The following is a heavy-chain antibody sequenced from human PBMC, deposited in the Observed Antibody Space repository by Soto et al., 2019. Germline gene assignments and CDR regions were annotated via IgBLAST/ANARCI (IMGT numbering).Heavy chain of an antibody. CDR3: AHSPGEDWFDP. J-gene: IGHJ5*02. V-gene: IGHV2-5*02. D-gene: IGHD3-16*01. Sequence: QITLKESGPTLVKSTQALTLTCTFSGFSLTTSGVGVGWIRQPPGKALEWLALIYWDDDKRYSPSLKSRLTITKVTSKNQVVLMMTYIDPVDTATYYCAHSPGEDWFDPWGQGTLVTVSS. CDR1: GFSLTTSGVG. CDR2: IYWDDDK.